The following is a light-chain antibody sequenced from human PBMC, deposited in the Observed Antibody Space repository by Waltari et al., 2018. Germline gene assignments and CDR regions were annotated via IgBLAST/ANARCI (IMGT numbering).Light chain of an antibody. Sequence: QSALTQPASVSGSPGQTITISCTGTSSDVGGYNYVSWYQQQPGKAPKLMIYEVSTRPSGVSNRFSGSKSGNTASLTISGLQAEDEADYYCSSYTSSSTLFGGGTKLTVL. V-gene: IGLV2-14*01. CDR3: SSYTSSSTL. CDR2: EVS. CDR1: SSDVGGYNY. J-gene: IGLJ2*01.